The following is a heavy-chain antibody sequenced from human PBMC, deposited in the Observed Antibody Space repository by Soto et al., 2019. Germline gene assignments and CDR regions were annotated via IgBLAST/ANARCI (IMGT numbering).Heavy chain of an antibody. Sequence: GESLKISCKGSGYSFTSYWIGWVRQMPGKGLEWMGIIYPGDSDTRYSPSFQGQVTISADKSISTAYLQWGSLKASDTAMYYCARGERFLEWFTRPTSSVDLNFDYWGQGTLVTVSS. V-gene: IGHV5-51*01. J-gene: IGHJ4*02. CDR1: GYSFTSYW. CDR2: IYPGDSDT. D-gene: IGHD3-3*01. CDR3: ARGERFLEWFTRPTSSVDLNFDY.